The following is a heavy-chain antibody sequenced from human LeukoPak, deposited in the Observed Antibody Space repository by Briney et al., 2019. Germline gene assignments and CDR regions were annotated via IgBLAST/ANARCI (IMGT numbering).Heavy chain of an antibody. J-gene: IGHJ4*02. D-gene: IGHD1-26*01. Sequence: GGSLRLSCAASAFTFSDYSMNWVRQAPVKGLEWVSYISGRSSTIYYADSVKGRFTISRDNAKNLMYLQMNSLRAEDTAVYYCARDRIKSGSYYFDYWGQGTLVTVSS. CDR2: ISGRSSTI. CDR3: ARDRIKSGSYYFDY. V-gene: IGHV3-48*01. CDR1: AFTFSDYS.